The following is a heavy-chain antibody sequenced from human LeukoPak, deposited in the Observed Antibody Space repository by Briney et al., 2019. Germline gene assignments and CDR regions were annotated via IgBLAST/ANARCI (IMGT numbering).Heavy chain of an antibody. V-gene: IGHV3-23*01. CDR1: GFTFSNYA. D-gene: IGHD3-10*01. Sequence: GGSLRLSCAASGFTFSNYAMSRVRQAPGKGLEWVSAISAGGSGTYYADSVKGRFTISRDNSKNTLYLQMNSLRAEDTAVYYCAKDRGDYDYWGQGTLVTVSS. CDR2: ISAGGSGT. J-gene: IGHJ4*02. CDR3: AKDRGDYDY.